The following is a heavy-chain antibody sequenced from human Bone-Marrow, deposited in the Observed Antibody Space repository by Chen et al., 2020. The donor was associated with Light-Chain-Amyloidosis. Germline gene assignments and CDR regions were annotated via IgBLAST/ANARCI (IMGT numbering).Heavy chain of an antibody. V-gene: IGHV3-74*01. J-gene: IGHJ4*02. Sequence: DVQLLESGGGLVQPGGSLRLPCAASGFPFRTSWMHWVRQAPGKGLVWVSRINPDGTRVDYADSVRGRFTISRDDAKSTVYLQMNSLRAEDTAVYYCSREFTGYDDYWGQGTLVTVSS. CDR1: GFPFRTSW. CDR2: INPDGTRV. D-gene: IGHD5-12*01. CDR3: SREFTGYDDY.